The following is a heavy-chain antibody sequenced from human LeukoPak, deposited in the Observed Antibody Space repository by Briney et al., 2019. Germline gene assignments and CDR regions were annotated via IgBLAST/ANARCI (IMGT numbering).Heavy chain of an antibody. CDR2: IYYSGST. CDR1: GGSISSGSYY. Sequence: SETLSLTCTVSGGSISSGSYYWGWIRQPPGKGLEWIGSIYYSGSTYYNPSLKSRVTISVDTSKNQFSLKLSSVTAADTAVYYCARIVVVIMGLDYWGQGTLVTVSS. J-gene: IGHJ4*02. D-gene: IGHD3-22*01. V-gene: IGHV4-39*01. CDR3: ARIVVVIMGLDY.